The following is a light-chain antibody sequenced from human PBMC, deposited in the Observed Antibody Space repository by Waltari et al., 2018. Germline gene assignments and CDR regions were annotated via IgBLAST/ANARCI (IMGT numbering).Light chain of an antibody. V-gene: IGKV3-11*01. CDR2: DAS. CDR3: QQRSDWPPLT. Sequence: EIVLTQSPATLSLSPGERVTLSCRASQSISPYVAWYQKKPGQAPRLLISDASNRASGIPVRFSGSGSGTDFTLTISSLEPEDCAVYYCQQRSDWPPLTFGGGTKVEIK. CDR1: QSISPY. J-gene: IGKJ4*01.